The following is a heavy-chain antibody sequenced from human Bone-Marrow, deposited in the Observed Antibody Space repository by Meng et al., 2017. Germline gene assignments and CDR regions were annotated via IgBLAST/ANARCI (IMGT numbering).Heavy chain of an antibody. CDR1: GFTFTSYS. J-gene: IGHJ4*02. D-gene: IGHD6-13*01. V-gene: IGHV3-21*01. CDR3: ARAGHSSSWYLYFDY. Sequence: GESLKISCAASGFTFTSYSMNWVRQAPGKGLEWVSSIGSNSRSTYYSESVKGRFTISRDNAKNSLCLQMNSLRAEDTAVYYCARAGHSSSWYLYFDYWGQGTLVTVSS. CDR2: IGSNSRST.